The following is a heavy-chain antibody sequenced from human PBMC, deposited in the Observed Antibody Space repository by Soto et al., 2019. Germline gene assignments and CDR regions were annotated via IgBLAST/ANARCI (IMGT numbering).Heavy chain of an antibody. V-gene: IGHV3-23*01. D-gene: IGHD1-20*01. CDR1: GFTLRNYA. CDR3: AKAKNDYNWDNRPPFDY. CDR2: ISANDVGT. J-gene: IGHJ4*02. Sequence: GGSLRLSCEASGFTLRNYAMTWVRQAPGKGLEWVSLISANDVGTYYAESVKTRFTISTDQSRNTVYLQMDSLRADDTAIYYCAKAKNDYNWDNRPPFDYWGQGTLVTVSS.